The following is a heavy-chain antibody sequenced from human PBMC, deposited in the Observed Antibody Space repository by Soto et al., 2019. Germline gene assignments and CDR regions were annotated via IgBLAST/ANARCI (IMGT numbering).Heavy chain of an antibody. V-gene: IGHV3-23*01. CDR2: ISGSAAST. CDR3: AGGESGSYVYLDY. Sequence: EVQLLESGGGLVQPGGSLRLSCTASGFTFSSCVMSWVRQAPGKGLEWVSSISGSAASTYYADSVKGRFTISRDNSKNTRYLQRNSLRAEDTAVYYWAGGESGSYVYLDYWGQGTLVTVSS. CDR1: GFTFSSCV. J-gene: IGHJ4*02. D-gene: IGHD1-26*01.